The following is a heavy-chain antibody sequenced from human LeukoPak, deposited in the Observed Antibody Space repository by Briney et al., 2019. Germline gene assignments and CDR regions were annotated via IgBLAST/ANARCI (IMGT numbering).Heavy chain of an antibody. D-gene: IGHD3-3*01. CDR3: AKNGYDFWSGPNWFDP. J-gene: IGHJ5*02. Sequence: GGSLRLSCVASGFTFSSHWMSWVRQAPGKGLEWVSAISGSGGSTYYADSVKGRFTISRDNSKNTLYLQMNSLRAEDTAVYYCAKNGYDFWSGPNWFDPWGQGTLVTVSS. CDR2: ISGSGGST. V-gene: IGHV3-23*01. CDR1: GFTFSSHW.